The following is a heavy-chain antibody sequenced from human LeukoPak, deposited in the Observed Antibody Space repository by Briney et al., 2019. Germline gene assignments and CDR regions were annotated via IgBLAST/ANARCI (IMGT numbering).Heavy chain of an antibody. D-gene: IGHD5-18*01. CDR1: GGSISSGDYY. Sequence: PSETLSLTCTVSGGSISSGDYYWSWIRQPPGKGLEWIGYIYYSGSSYYNPSLKCRVTISVDTSKHQFTLKLSSVTAADTAVYYCARGKTWIQLWLFDPWGQGTLVTVSS. V-gene: IGHV4-30-4*08. CDR3: ARGKTWIQLWLFDP. CDR2: IYYSGSS. J-gene: IGHJ5*02.